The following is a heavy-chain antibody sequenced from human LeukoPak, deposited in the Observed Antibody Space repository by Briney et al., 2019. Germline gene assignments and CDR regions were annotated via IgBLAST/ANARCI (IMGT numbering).Heavy chain of an antibody. Sequence: PSETLSLTCAVSGGSISSSTNWWSWVRQPPGKGLEWIGEIYHSGGTNYNPSLKSRVTISVDKSKNQFSLKLSSVTAADTAVYYCARFQLAFYYFDYWGQGTLVTVSS. D-gene: IGHD3-3*02. CDR1: GGSISSSTNW. V-gene: IGHV4-4*02. CDR2: IYHSGGT. CDR3: ARFQLAFYYFDY. J-gene: IGHJ4*02.